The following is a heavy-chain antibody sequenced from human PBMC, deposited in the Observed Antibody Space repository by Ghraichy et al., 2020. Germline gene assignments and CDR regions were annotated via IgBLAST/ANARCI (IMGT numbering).Heavy chain of an antibody. CDR2: IYTGDYT. CDR1: GFTISSNY. J-gene: IGHJ4*02. CDR3: ARDREEGGTDY. Sequence: GGSLRLSCEASGFTISSNYMSWVRQAPGKGLEWVSLIYTGDYTFYADSVKGRCTISSDNSKNTLFLQMDNLRAEDTAVYYCARDREEGGTDYWGQGTLVTVSS. V-gene: IGHV3-66*01. D-gene: IGHD1-26*01.